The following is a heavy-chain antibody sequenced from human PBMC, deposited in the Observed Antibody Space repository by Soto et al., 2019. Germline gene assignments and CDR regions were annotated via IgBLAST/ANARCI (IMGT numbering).Heavy chain of an antibody. J-gene: IGHJ4*02. CDR3: ARDPGNNYGSFAY. V-gene: IGHV3-30-3*01. CDR2: ISYDGSNK. Sequence: PGGSLRLSCVASGFTFSNYAMNWVRQAPGKGLEWVAVISYDGSNKYYADSVKGRITISRDNSRNTLYLQMNNLRAEDTAMYYCARDPGNNYGSFAYWGQGTLVTVSS. CDR1: GFTFSNYA. D-gene: IGHD4-17*01.